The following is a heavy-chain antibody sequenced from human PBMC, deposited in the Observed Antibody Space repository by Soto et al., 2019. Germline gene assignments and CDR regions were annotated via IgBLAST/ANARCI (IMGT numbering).Heavy chain of an antibody. CDR2: IYYSGST. Sequence: SETLSLTCTVSGGSISSYYWSWIRQPPGKGLEWIGYIYYSGSTNYNPSLKSRVTISVDTSKNQFSLKLSSVTAADTAVYYCATMVRGALGSLYFDYWGQGTLVTVSS. D-gene: IGHD3-10*01. J-gene: IGHJ4*02. V-gene: IGHV4-59*01. CDR1: GGSISSYY. CDR3: ATMVRGALGSLYFDY.